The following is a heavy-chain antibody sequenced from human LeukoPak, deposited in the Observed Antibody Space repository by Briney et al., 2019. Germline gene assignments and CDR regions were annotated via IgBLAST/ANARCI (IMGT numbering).Heavy chain of an antibody. V-gene: IGHV1-2*02. CDR2: INPNSGGT. D-gene: IGHD3-10*01. Sequence: ASVKVSCKASGSTFTGAYMHWVRQAPGQGLEWMGWINPNSGGTNYAQKFQGRVTMTRDTSISTAYMELSRLRSDDTAVYYCARGGSGGYYFDYWGQGTLVTVSS. J-gene: IGHJ4*02. CDR3: ARGGSGGYYFDY. CDR1: GSTFTGAY.